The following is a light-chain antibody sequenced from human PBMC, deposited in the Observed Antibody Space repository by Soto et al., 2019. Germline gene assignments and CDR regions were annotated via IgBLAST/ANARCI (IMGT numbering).Light chain of an antibody. J-gene: IGKJ1*01. Sequence: DLQMTQSPSSLSASLGDRVTITCRASQSISSYLNWYQHKPGRAPELLIYAASSLQSGVPSRFSGGGSGTDFTLTISSQQPDDSATYFCQRYNDKFGQGTKVDIK. CDR1: QSISSY. CDR3: QRYNDK. V-gene: IGKV1-39*01. CDR2: AAS.